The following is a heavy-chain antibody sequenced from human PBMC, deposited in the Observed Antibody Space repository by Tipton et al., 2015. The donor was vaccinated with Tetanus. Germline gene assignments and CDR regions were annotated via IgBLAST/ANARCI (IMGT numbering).Heavy chain of an antibody. CDR1: GASSTSGDYY. V-gene: IGHV4-39*07. J-gene: IGHJ4*02. CDR2: IYYTGST. Sequence: TLSLTCTVSGASSTSGDYYWAWIRQPPGKGPEWIGSIYYTGSTYYNPSLKSRVTISVDTSKNQFSLRLTSVTAADTAVYFCARGLDPYKSGNFWGQGTLVTVSS. D-gene: IGHD5-24*01. CDR3: ARGLDPYKSGNF.